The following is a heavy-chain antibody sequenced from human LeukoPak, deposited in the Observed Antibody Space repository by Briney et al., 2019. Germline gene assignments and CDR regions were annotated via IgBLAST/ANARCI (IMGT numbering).Heavy chain of an antibody. CDR1: GFNFANYA. CDR2: ISGSGTST. Sequence: GWFLRLSCAASGFNFANYAMSWVRQTAGKGLEWVSAISGSGTSTYYADSVKGRFTISGDNSKNTLYLQMNSLKAEDTAVYYCAKDEDYDNCSGYCHARGDYFDYWGQGTLVTVSS. CDR3: AKDEDYDNCSGYCHARGDYFDY. J-gene: IGHJ4*02. D-gene: IGHD3-22*01. V-gene: IGHV3-23*01.